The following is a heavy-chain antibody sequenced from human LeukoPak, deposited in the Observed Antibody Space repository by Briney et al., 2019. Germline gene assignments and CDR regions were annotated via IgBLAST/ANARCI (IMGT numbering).Heavy chain of an antibody. CDR3: AKGEYHQDGIGENRFDN. CDR1: GFNFDDYG. Sequence: GGSLRLSCAASGFNFDDYGMSWVRQAPGKGLEWVSGINWKDSTGYADSVKGRFTTSRDNAKNSVFLQMSSLRPDDTAVYYCAKGEYHQDGIGENRFDNWGQGALVTVSS. CDR2: INWKDST. D-gene: IGHD5-24*01. J-gene: IGHJ4*02. V-gene: IGHV3-20*04.